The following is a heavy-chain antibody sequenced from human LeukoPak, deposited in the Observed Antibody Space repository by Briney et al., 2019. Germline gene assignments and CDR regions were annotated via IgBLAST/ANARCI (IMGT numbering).Heavy chain of an antibody. V-gene: IGHV4-59*01. D-gene: IGHD3-10*01. CDR2: IYYSGST. J-gene: IGHJ6*03. CDR3: ARLCGSGSYYYYYYYYMDV. Sequence: PSETLSLTCTVSGGSISSYYWSWIRQPPGKGLEWIGYIYYSGSTNYNPSLKSRVTISVDTSKNQFSLKLSSVTAADTAVYYCARLCGSGSYYYYYYYYMDVWGKGTTVTISS. CDR1: GGSISSYY.